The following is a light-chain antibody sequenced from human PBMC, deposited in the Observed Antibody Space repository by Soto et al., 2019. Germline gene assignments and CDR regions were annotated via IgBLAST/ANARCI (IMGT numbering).Light chain of an antibody. J-gene: IGKJ1*01. V-gene: IGKV1-8*01. CDR2: AAS. Sequence: AVRMTQSPASLSASPGDRVTITCRASQVISSYLACYQQKPGKAPKLLIYAASTLQSGVTSRFSGSGSGTEFTLTISSLQSEDFATYYCQQHYITPWTFGQGTKVDIK. CDR3: QQHYITPWT. CDR1: QVISSY.